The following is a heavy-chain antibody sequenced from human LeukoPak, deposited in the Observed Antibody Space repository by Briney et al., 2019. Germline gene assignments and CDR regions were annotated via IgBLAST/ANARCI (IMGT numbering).Heavy chain of an antibody. V-gene: IGHV1-46*01. J-gene: IGHJ5*02. CDR1: GYTFTSYY. D-gene: IGHD6-19*01. Sequence: GASVKVSCKASGYTFTSYYMHWVRQAPGQGLEWMGIINPSGGSTSYAQKFQGRVTMTRDTSTSTVYMELSSLRSEDTAVYYCARGPLTLAVAGTGGNWFDPWGQGTLVTVSS. CDR3: ARGPLTLAVAGTGGNWFDP. CDR2: INPSGGST.